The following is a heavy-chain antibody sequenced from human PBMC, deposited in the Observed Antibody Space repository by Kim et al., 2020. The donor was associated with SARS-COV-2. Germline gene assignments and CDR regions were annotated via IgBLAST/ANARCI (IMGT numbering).Heavy chain of an antibody. D-gene: IGHD3-9*01. Sequence: GGSLRLSCTASGFIFSSYDFRWVRQTTGEGLEWLSAIGTPGDTYYSVSVEGRCTISRDNTKNSLFLQMKNLRGGDTAVYYFARTTFDCYGYY. J-gene: IGHJ6*01. CDR3: ARTTFDCYGYY. V-gene: IGHV3-13*01. CDR1: GFIFSSYD. CDR2: IGTPGDT.